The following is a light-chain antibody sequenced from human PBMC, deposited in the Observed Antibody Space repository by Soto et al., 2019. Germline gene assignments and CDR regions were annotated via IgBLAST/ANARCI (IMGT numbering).Light chain of an antibody. CDR1: QRLKSDY. Sequence: EITVTQSPGSLSLSPGERATLSCRASQRLKSDYFAWYQQRRGQAPRLLIYGTSIRASGIPDRFSGSGSGTDFTLTVSRLEPEDLAVYYCQQYRSAAAWTFGQGTKV. J-gene: IGKJ1*01. V-gene: IGKV3-20*01. CDR3: QQYRSAAAWT. CDR2: GTS.